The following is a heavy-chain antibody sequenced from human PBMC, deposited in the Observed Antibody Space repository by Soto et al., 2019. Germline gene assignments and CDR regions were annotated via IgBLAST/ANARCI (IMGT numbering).Heavy chain of an antibody. Sequence: ASANVSCKASGYTFTGHYIHWVRQAPGQGPEWMGEIGPASGDTRYAQKFQGRVTMTRDTSITTVYMELNNLSPDDTAVYYCGRGRSGQLVVLYLGQGTSVIVSS. CDR1: GYTFTGHY. CDR3: GRGRSGQLVVLY. V-gene: IGHV1-2*02. D-gene: IGHD3-10*01. CDR2: IGPASGDT. J-gene: IGHJ4*02.